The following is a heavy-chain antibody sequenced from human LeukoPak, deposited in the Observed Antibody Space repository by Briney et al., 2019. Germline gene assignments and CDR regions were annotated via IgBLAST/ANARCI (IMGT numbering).Heavy chain of an antibody. CDR1: GYSLTSYW. J-gene: IGHJ6*03. CDR3: ARGLIRWVPYYYYYMDV. CDR2: ICPGDSDT. Sequence: SGESLKISCKGSGYSLTSYWIGWVRQMPGKGLEWMGIICPGDSDTRYSPSFQGQVTISADKSISTAYLQWSSLKASDTAMYYCARGLIRWVPYYYYYMDVWGKGTTVTVSS. D-gene: IGHD4-23*01. V-gene: IGHV5-51*01.